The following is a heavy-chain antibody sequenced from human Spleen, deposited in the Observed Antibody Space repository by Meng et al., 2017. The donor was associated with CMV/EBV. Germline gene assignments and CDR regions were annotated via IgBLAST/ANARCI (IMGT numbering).Heavy chain of an antibody. CDR1: GGSISSSYW. CDR2: IYHSGTT. J-gene: IGHJ5*02. D-gene: IGHD2-15*01. V-gene: IGHV4-4*02. Sequence: GSLRLSCAVSGGSISSSYWWSWVRQSPRTGLEWIGEIYHSGTTNYNPSLKSRVTISSDKSKSQFSLNLTSVTAADTAIYYCARAGGGSRYWFDPWDQGSLVTVSS. CDR3: ARAGGGSRYWFDP.